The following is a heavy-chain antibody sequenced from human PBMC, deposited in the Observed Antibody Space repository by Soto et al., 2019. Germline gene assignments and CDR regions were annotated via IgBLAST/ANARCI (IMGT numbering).Heavy chain of an antibody. D-gene: IGHD1-26*01. J-gene: IGHJ3*02. CDR2: ISYDGSNK. CDR1: GFTFSSYA. V-gene: IGHV3-30*04. CDR3: ARDLVRWGSGSYSDAFDI. Sequence: GGSLRLSCAASGFTFSSYAMHWVRQAPGKGLEWVAVISYDGSNKYYANSVKGRFTISRDNSKNTLYLQMNSLRAEDTAVYDCARDLVRWGSGSYSDAFDIWGQGTMVTVSS.